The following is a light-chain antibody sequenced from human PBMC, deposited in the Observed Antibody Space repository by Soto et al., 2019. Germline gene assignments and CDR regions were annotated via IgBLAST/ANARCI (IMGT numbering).Light chain of an antibody. J-gene: IGKJ4*01. V-gene: IGKV3-20*01. CDR1: QSVSSSD. CDR3: QQYGSSGGT. Sequence: EIVLTQSPGTLSLSPGERATLSCRASQSVSSSDLAWYQQKPGQAPRLLIHGASSRATGIPDRFSGSGSGTDFTLTISRLEPEDFAVYYCQQYGSSGGTFGGGTNVEIK. CDR2: GAS.